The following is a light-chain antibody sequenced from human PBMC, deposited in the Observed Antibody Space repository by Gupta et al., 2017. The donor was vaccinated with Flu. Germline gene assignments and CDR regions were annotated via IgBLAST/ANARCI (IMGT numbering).Light chain of an antibody. V-gene: IGKV3-11*01. CDR1: QIITSY. CDR2: GAS. CDR3: QHRSDWPSIS. Sequence: ATLSLSPGERATLSCRASQIITSYITWYQQRPGQAPRLLIYGASNRATGIPARFSGSGSGTDFTLTISSLEPEDFAFYYCQHRSDWPSISFGQGTRLEIK. J-gene: IGKJ5*01.